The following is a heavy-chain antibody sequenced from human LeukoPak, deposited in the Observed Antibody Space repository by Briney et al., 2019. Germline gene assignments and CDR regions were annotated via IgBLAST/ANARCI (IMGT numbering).Heavy chain of an antibody. D-gene: IGHD4-17*01. CDR2: IPYIGST. CDR3: ARDLVTVTKGFDI. V-gene: IGHV4-59*11. J-gene: IGHJ3*02. CDR1: DDSFSSHY. Sequence: MPSETLSLTCAVSDDSFSSHYWTWIRQPPGKGLEWIGYIPYIGSTNYNPSLKSRVTISIDTSKNQFSLKLTSVTAADTAVYYCARDLVTVTKGFDIWGQGTMVSVSS.